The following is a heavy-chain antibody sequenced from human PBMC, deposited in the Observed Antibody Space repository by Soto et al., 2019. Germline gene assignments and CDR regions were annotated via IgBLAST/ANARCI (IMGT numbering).Heavy chain of an antibody. Sequence: SETLSLTCTVSGGSISSSSYYWGWIRQPPGKGLEWIVSIYYSGSTYYNPSLKSRVTISVDTSKNQFSLKLSSVSAADLALYYCARLPYYYGSGSYLDYWGQGTLVTVSS. V-gene: IGHV4-39*01. CDR2: IYYSGST. D-gene: IGHD3-10*01. CDR3: ARLPYYYGSGSYLDY. CDR1: GGSISSSSYY. J-gene: IGHJ4*02.